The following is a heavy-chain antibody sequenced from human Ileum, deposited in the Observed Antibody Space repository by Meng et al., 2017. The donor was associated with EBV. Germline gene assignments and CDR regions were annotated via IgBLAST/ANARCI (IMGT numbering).Heavy chain of an antibody. V-gene: IGHV4-39*07. CDR2: MYPTGPT. D-gene: IGHD1-26*01. CDR3: VRGGTYYLSY. J-gene: IGHJ4*02. CDR1: GGPINSSSYY. Sequence: QLQPQESGPGLVKPSETLSLTCTVSGGPINSSSYYWGWIRQPPGKGLEWIGEMYPTGPTYYNPSLKGRVSISIDKSKNQLSLKLNSVTAADTAVYYCVRGGTYYLSYWGQGSLVTVSS.